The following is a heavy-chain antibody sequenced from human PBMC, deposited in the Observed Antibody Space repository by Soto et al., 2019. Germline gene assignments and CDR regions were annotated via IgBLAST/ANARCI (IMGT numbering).Heavy chain of an antibody. V-gene: IGHV4-4*07. J-gene: IGHJ4*02. D-gene: IGHD2-2*01. CDR1: GGSISNYY. CDR2: IYTSGST. CDR3: ARGHCTTSSCYPSDY. Sequence: QVQLQESGPGLVKPSETLSLSCTVSGGSISNYYWSWLRQPAGKGLEWIGRIYTSGSTDYNPSLKSRFTMSIDTSNNQFSLKLSSVTAADTAVYYCARGHCTTSSCYPSDYWGQGTLVTVSS.